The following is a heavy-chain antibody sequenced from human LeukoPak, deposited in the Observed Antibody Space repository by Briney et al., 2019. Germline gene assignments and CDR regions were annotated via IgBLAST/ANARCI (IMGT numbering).Heavy chain of an antibody. CDR1: GYTFTSYG. CDR3: ARPGIWTLSSGWSYALDY. J-gene: IGHJ4*02. D-gene: IGHD6-19*01. V-gene: IGHV1-18*01. Sequence: ASVKVSCKASGYTFTSYGISWVRQAPGQGLEWTGWISAYNGNTNYAQKLQGRVTMTTDTSTSTAYMELRSLRSDDTAVYYCARPGIWTLSSGWSYALDYWGQGTLVTVSS. CDR2: ISAYNGNT.